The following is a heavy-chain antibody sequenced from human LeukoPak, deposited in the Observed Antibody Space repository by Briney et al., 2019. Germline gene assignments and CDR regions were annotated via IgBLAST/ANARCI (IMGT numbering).Heavy chain of an antibody. D-gene: IGHD5-24*01. CDR3: AREDGYNFDY. Sequence: GGSLRLSCAASGFTFNNYGMHWVRQAPGKGLEWVAFIRYNGNNQYYADSVKGRFTISRDNSKNTLYLQMNSLKSDDTAVYYCAREDGYNFDYWGRGTPVTVSS. CDR1: GFTFNNYG. J-gene: IGHJ4*02. CDR2: IRYNGNNQ. V-gene: IGHV3-30*02.